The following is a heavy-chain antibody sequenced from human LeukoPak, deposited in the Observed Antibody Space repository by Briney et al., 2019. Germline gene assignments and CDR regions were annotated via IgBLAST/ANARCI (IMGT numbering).Heavy chain of an antibody. CDR2: IRNKVNSYTT. CDR3: AREFSGRWDPLLSSYFLDD. CDR1: GFTFSDHY. V-gene: IGHV3-72*01. J-gene: IGHJ4*02. Sequence: PGGSLRLSCAASGFTFSDHYMDWVRQAPGKGLEWVGRIRNKVNSYTTEDAASVRGRFTISRDDSQNSLYLQMDSLKTEDTAVYYCAREFSGRWDPLLSSYFLDDWGQGTLVIVSP. D-gene: IGHD2/OR15-2a*01.